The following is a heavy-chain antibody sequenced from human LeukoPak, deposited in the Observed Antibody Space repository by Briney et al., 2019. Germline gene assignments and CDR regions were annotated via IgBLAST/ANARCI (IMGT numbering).Heavy chain of an antibody. V-gene: IGHV1-69*13. J-gene: IGHJ4*02. CDR1: GGTFSSYA. CDR3: ARGQDGSSSWYTNPNAYYFDY. CDR2: IVPIFGTA. D-gene: IGHD6-13*01. Sequence: ASVKVSCKASGGTFSSYAISWVRQAPGQGLEWMGGIVPIFGTANYAQKFQGRVTITADESTSTAYMELSSLRSEDTAVYYCARGQDGSSSWYTNPNAYYFDYWGQRTLVTVSS.